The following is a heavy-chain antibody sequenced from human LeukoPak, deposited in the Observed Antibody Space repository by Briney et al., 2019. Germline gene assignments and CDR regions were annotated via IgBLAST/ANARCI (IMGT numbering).Heavy chain of an antibody. CDR2: INHSGST. D-gene: IGHD3-16*02. V-gene: IGHV4-34*01. J-gene: IGHJ6*02. CDR1: GGSFSGYY. Sequence: PSETLSLTCAVYGGSFSGYYWSWVRQPPGKGLEWIGEINHSGSTNYNPSLKSRVTMSVDTSKNQFSLKLSSVTAADTAVYYCAREEYYDYVWGSYRPSYGMDVWGQGTTVTVSS. CDR3: AREEYYDYVWGSYRPSYGMDV.